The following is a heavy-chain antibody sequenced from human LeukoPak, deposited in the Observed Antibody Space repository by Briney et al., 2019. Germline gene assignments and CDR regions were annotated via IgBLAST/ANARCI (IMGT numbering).Heavy chain of an antibody. J-gene: IGHJ6*03. CDR2: ISYDGSNK. D-gene: IGHD2-2*01. CDR1: GFTFSSYA. CDR3: VKDGEPAAAHYYYYMDV. Sequence: PGRSLRLSCAASGFTFSSYAMHWVRQAPGKGLEWVAVISYDGSNKYYADSVKGRFTISRDNSKNTLYLQMNSLRAEDTAVYYCVKDGEPAAAHYYYYMDVWGKGTTVTVSS. V-gene: IGHV3-30-3*01.